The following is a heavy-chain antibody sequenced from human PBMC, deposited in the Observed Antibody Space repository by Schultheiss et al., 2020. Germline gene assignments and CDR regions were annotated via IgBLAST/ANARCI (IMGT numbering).Heavy chain of an antibody. Sequence: QTLSLTCTVSGGSISSYYWSWIRQPPGKALEWLARIDWDDDKYYSTSLKTRLTISKDTSKNQVVLTMTNMDPVDTATYYCARAYYYDSSGYYGGYYGMDVWGQGTTVTVSS. V-gene: IGHV2-70*11. CDR1: GGSISSYYW. J-gene: IGHJ6*02. D-gene: IGHD3-22*01. CDR2: IDWDDDK. CDR3: ARAYYYDSSGYYGGYYGMDV.